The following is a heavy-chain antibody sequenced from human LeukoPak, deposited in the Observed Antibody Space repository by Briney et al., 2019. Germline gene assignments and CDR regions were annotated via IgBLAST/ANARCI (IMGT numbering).Heavy chain of an antibody. CDR2: IYYSGST. CDR1: DGSISSYY. V-gene: IGHV4-59*08. J-gene: IGHJ4*02. Sequence: SETLSLTCTVSDGSISSYYWNWIRQPPGKGLEWIGYIYYSGSTNYNPSLKSRVTISVDTSKNQFSLRLSSVTAADTAVYYCARQHSSGWYVFDCWGQGTVVTVSS. D-gene: IGHD6-19*01. CDR3: ARQHSSGWYVFDC.